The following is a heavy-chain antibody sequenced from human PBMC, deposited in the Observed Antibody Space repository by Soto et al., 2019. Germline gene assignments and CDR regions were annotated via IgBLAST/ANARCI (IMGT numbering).Heavy chain of an antibody. CDR3: AGGITTIVVSNFDY. J-gene: IGHJ4*02. Sequence: ETLSLTCTVSGGSISGYYWSWIRQPPGKGLEWIGYMYKTGSTVYNPSFKSRVTISVDTSKNQFSLKLNSVTAADTAVYYCAGGITTIVVSNFDYWGQGTLVTVSS. D-gene: IGHD3-22*01. CDR2: MYKTGST. V-gene: IGHV4-59*01. CDR1: GGSISGYY.